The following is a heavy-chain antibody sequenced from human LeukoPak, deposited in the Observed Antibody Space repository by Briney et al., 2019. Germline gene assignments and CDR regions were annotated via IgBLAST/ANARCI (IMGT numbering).Heavy chain of an antibody. J-gene: IGHJ6*03. V-gene: IGHV1-2*02. CDR3: ARDYLYCSSTSCYYYYYMDV. CDR2: INPNSGGT. Sequence: ASVKVSCKASGYTFTGYYMHWVRQAPGQGLEWMGWINPNSGGTNNAQKFQGRVTMTRDTSISTAYMELSRLRSDDTAVYYCARDYLYCSSTSCYYYYYMDVWGKGTTVTVSS. CDR1: GYTFTGYY. D-gene: IGHD2-2*01.